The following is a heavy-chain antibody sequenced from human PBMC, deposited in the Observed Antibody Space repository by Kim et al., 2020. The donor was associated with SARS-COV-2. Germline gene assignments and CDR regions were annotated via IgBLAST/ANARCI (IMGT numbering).Heavy chain of an antibody. D-gene: IGHD3-9*01. CDR3: ARLPVLRYFDWLPHFDY. J-gene: IGHJ4*02. Sequence: VKGRFTISRDNAKNSLYLQMNSLRDEDTAVYYCARLPVLRYFDWLPHFDYWGQGTLVTVSS. V-gene: IGHV3-48*02.